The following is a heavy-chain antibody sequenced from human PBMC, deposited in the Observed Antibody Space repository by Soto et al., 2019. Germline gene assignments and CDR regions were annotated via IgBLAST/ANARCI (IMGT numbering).Heavy chain of an antibody. V-gene: IGHV4-31*03. CDR1: GGSISSGGYY. Sequence: TLSLTCTVSGGSISSGGYYWSWIRQHPGKGLEWIGYIYYSGSTYYNPSLKSRVTISVDTSKNQFSLKLSSVTAADTAVYYCARDFPRGYSYGRMLWGQGTLVTVSS. D-gene: IGHD5-18*01. CDR3: ARDFPRGYSYGRML. CDR2: IYYSGST. J-gene: IGHJ4*02.